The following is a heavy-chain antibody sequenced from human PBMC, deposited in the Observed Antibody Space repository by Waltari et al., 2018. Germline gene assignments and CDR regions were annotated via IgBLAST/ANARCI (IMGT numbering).Heavy chain of an antibody. D-gene: IGHD5-12*01. CDR1: GDSVSSNSAA. CDR2: KDYRSKWYN. CDR3: ARGGGDGYNEGYFDY. J-gene: IGHJ4*02. V-gene: IGHV6-1*01. Sequence: QVQLQQSGPGLVKPSQTLSLTCAISGDSVSSNSAAWNWIRQSPSRGLEWLGRKDYRSKWYNDYAVSVKSRTTSNPDTSKNQFSLQLNSVTPEYTAVYYCARGGGDGYNEGYFDYWGQGTLVTVSS.